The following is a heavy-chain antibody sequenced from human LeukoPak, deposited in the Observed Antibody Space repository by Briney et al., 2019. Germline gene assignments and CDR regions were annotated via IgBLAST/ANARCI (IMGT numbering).Heavy chain of an antibody. CDR1: GGSFSGYY. J-gene: IGHJ4*02. CDR2: INHSGST. V-gene: IGHV4-34*01. D-gene: IGHD3-9*01. Sequence: SETLSLTCAVYGGSFSGYYWSWIRQPPGKGLEWIGEINHSGSTNYNPSLKSRVTISVDTSKNQFSLKLSSVTAVDTAVYYCARGDILTGYYTRGDYDYWGQGTLVTVSS. CDR3: ARGDILTGYYTRGDYDY.